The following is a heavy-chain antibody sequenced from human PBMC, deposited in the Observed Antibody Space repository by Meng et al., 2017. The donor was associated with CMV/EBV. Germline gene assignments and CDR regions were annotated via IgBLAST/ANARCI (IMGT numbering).Heavy chain of an antibody. CDR2: IYHSGST. V-gene: IGHV4-38-2*02. CDR3: ATENFSPGDHRLFDY. CDR1: GYSISSGYY. J-gene: IGHJ4*02. D-gene: IGHD7-27*01. Sequence: SETLSLTCTVSGYSISSGYYWGWSRQPPGKGLEWIGSIYHSGSTSYNPSLKSRVTISVDTSKNQFSLKLSSVTAADTAVYYCATENFSPGDHRLFDYWGQGTLVTVSS.